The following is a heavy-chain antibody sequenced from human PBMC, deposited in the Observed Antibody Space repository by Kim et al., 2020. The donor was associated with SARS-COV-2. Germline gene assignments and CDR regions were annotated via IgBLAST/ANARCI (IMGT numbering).Heavy chain of an antibody. D-gene: IGHD3-3*01. CDR2: IAYDGGNT. CDR1: GLTFSKYG. J-gene: IGHJ6*04. V-gene: IGHV3-30*03. Sequence: GGSLRLSCVVSGLTFSKYGMHWVRQAPGKGLEWVARIAYDGGNTKYADSVKGRFTISRDNSNNTLYLQMNNLRAEDTALYYCARDGRSYYDYWSGPVPSTSGMAVGGKGTPVTVSS. CDR3: ARDGRSYYDYWSGPVPSTSGMAV.